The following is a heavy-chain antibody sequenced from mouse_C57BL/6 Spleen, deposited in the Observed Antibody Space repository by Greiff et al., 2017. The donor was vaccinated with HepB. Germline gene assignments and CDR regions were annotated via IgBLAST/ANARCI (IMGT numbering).Heavy chain of an antibody. CDR3: ATSGDYFDY. J-gene: IGHJ2*01. CDR2: IDPSDSYT. V-gene: IGHV1-69*01. Sequence: QVQLQQPGAELVMPGASVKLSCKASGYTFTSYWMHWVKQRPGQGLEWIGEIDPSDSYTNYNQKFKGKSTLTVDKSSSTAYMQLSSLTSEDSAVYYCATSGDYFDYWGQGTTLTVSS. CDR1: GYTFTSYW. D-gene: IGHD3-1*01.